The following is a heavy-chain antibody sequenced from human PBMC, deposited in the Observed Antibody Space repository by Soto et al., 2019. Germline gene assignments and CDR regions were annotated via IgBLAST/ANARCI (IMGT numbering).Heavy chain of an antibody. V-gene: IGHV1-2*04. J-gene: IGHJ6*02. CDR2: INPNRGGT. Sequence: ASVQVSCNASGYTFTGCYMHWVRQAPGQGLEWMGWINPNRGGTNYAQKFQGWVTMTRDTSISTAYMELSRLRSDDTAVYYCAXANYGFWSGSPLYGMDVWGQGTTVTVS. CDR3: AXANYGFWSGSPLYGMDV. CDR1: GYTFTGCY. D-gene: IGHD3-3*01.